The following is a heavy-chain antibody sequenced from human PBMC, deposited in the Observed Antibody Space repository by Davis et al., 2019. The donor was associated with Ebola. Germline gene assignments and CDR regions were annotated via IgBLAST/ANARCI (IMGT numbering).Heavy chain of an antibody. CDR3: ARQACSSTSCYKGYYYYYYMDV. V-gene: IGHV5-10-1*01. D-gene: IGHD2-2*02. CDR2: IDPSDSYT. CDR1: GYSFTSYW. Sequence: GESLKISCKGSGYSFTSYWISWVRQMPGKGLEWMGRIDPSDSYTNYSPSFQGHVTISADKSISTSYLQWSSLKASDTAMYYCARQACSSTSCYKGYYYYYYMDVWGKGTTVTVSS. J-gene: IGHJ6*03.